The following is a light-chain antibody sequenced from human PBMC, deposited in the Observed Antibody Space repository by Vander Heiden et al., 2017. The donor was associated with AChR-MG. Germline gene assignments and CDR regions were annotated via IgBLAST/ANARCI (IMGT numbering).Light chain of an antibody. J-gene: IGLJ2*01. Sequence: SYELTQPPSVSVSPGQTASITCPGDKLGDKYACWYQQKPGQSPVLVIYQDSKRPSGIPERFSGSNSANTATLTISGTQAMDEADYYCQAWDSSTAVVFGGGTKLTVL. CDR2: QDS. V-gene: IGLV3-1*01. CDR1: KLGDKY. CDR3: QAWDSSTAVV.